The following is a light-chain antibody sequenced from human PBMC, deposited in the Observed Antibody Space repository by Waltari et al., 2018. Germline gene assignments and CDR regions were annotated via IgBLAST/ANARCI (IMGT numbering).Light chain of an antibody. J-gene: IGKJ2*01. CDR2: GAS. CDR1: QSLTKRY. CDR3: QQYGSSILYT. Sequence: VLTQSPGTLSLSPGERVTLSCRASQSLTKRYLAWYQQKPGQAPRLLSYGASRRAAGIPDRFSGSWSGTDFTLTISRLEPEDFAVYYCQQYGSSILYTFGQGTKLEIK. V-gene: IGKV3-20*01.